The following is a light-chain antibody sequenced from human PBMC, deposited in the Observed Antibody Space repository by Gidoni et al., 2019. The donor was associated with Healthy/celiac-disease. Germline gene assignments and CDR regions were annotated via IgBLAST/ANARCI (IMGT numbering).Light chain of an antibody. CDR1: QSISSW. J-gene: IGKJ2*03. CDR3: QQYKSYSYS. V-gene: IGKV1-5*03. CDR2: KAS. Sequence: DIQMTQSPSTLSASVGDRVTITCRASQSISSWLAWYQQKPGKAPKLLIYKASSLESRVPSRFSGSGSGTEFTLTISSLQPDDFATYYCQQYKSYSYSFGQXTKLEIK.